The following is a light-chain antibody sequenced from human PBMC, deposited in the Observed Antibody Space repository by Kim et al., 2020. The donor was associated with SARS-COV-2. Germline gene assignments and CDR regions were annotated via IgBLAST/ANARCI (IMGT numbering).Light chain of an antibody. CDR1: SSDIGGYNY. CDR2: DVN. CDR3: ISYTSTTTFV. V-gene: IGLV2-14*04. Sequence: GQSIIISCTGTSSDIGGYNYVSWYQQHPGKAPKLIIYDVNKRPSGVSNRFSGSKSGNTASLTISGLQVEDEADYYCISYTSTTTFVFGGGTQLTVL. J-gene: IGLJ3*02.